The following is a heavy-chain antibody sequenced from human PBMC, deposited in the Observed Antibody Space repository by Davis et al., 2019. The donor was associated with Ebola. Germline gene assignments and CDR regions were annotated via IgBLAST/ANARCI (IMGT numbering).Heavy chain of an antibody. CDR2: ISAYNGNT. CDR1: GYTFTSYG. V-gene: IGHV1-18*01. D-gene: IGHD2-21*02. CDR3: ARDRLLYYYYGMDV. Sequence: ASVKVSCKASGYTFTSYGISWVRQAPGQGLEWMGWISAYNGNTNYAQKLQGRVTMTTDTSTSTAYMELRSLRSDDTAVYYCARDRLLYYYYGMDVWGKGTTVTVSS. J-gene: IGHJ6*04.